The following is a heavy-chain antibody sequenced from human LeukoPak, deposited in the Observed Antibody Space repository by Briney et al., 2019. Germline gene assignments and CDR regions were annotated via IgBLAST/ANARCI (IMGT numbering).Heavy chain of an antibody. Sequence: ASVKLSCRASGYTFTSYDINWVRQATGQGLEWMGWMNPNSGNTGYAQKFQGRVTITRNTSISTAYMELSSLRSEDTAVYYCARGRLAPPGLFDPWGQGTLVTVSS. D-gene: IGHD3-3*02. V-gene: IGHV1-8*03. CDR1: GYTFTSYD. CDR3: ARGRLAPPGLFDP. CDR2: MNPNSGNT. J-gene: IGHJ5*02.